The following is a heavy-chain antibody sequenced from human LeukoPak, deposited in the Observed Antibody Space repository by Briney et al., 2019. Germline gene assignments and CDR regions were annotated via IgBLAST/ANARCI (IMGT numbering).Heavy chain of an antibody. Sequence: GGSLRRYCAASGFSFSNYGMNWVRQAPGKGLEWVSLISSSSSYIYYADSVKGRFTISRDNAKNSLYLQMNSLRAEDTAVYYCARCRNGYRNDVFDIWGQGTMVTVSS. CDR2: ISSSSSYI. J-gene: IGHJ3*02. CDR3: ARCRNGYRNDVFDI. CDR1: GFSFSNYG. D-gene: IGHD5-24*01. V-gene: IGHV3-21*01.